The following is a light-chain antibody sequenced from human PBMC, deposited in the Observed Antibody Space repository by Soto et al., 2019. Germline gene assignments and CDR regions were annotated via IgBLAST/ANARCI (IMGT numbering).Light chain of an antibody. CDR1: QDFSSR. V-gene: IGKV1-12*01. CDR2: AAS. Sequence: DIQMTHSPSSVSASVGDRVTITCRASQDFSSRLAWYQQKPGKAPKLLIYAASTLQSGVPSRFSGSGSGTDFTLTISRLHPEDFATYYCQQADSFPLTFGGGTKVDIK. J-gene: IGKJ4*01. CDR3: QQADSFPLT.